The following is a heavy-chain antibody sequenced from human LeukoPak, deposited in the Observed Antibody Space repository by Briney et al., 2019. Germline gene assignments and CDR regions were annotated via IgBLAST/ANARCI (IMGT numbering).Heavy chain of an antibody. V-gene: IGHV4-30-2*01. CDR2: IYHSGST. CDR3: ATLAKWVAYDAFDI. CDR1: GGSISSGGYY. D-gene: IGHD1-26*01. J-gene: IGHJ3*02. Sequence: SQTLSLTCTVAGGSISSGGYYWGWIRPPPGKGLEWIGYIYHSGSTYYNPYLKSRVTISVDRSKNQFSLKLSSVTAADTAVYYCATLAKWVAYDAFDIWGQGTMVTVSS.